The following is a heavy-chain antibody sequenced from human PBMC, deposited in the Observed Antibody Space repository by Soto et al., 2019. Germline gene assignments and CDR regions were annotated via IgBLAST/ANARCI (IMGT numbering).Heavy chain of an antibody. D-gene: IGHD1-1*01. J-gene: IGHJ4*02. CDR1: GFTVSNYY. Sequence: AGGSLRLSCGASGFTVSNYYMSWVRQAPGTDLKWVPVIYTAGPTYYADSVKGRFTISRDESKNTLYFQMDNLRAEDTATYYCARGKSRDAYNPLGYWGPGTLVTVSS. CDR2: IYTAGPT. V-gene: IGHV3-53*01. CDR3: ARGKSRDAYNPLGY.